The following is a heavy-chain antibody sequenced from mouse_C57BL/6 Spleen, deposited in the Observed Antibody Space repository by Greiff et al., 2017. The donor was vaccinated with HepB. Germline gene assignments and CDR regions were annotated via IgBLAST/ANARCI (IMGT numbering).Heavy chain of an antibody. CDR3: ARERYYGSSLYGAMDY. Sequence: VQLQQSGAELVKPGASVKISCKASGYAFSSYWMNWVKQRPGKGLEWIGQIYPGDGDTNYNGKFKGKATLTADKSSSTAYMQLSSLTSEDSAVYVCARERYYGSSLYGAMDYWGQGTSVTVSS. CDR2: IYPGDGDT. J-gene: IGHJ4*01. D-gene: IGHD1-1*01. CDR1: GYAFSSYW. V-gene: IGHV1-80*01.